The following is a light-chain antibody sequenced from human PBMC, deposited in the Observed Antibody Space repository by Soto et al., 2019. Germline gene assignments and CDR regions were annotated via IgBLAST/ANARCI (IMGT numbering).Light chain of an antibody. J-gene: IGLJ1*01. V-gene: IGLV2-14*01. CDR2: EVS. CDR1: SSDIGGYNF. Sequence: QSALTQPASVSGSPGQSITISCTGTSSDIGGYNFVSWYQHHPGRAPKLMIYEVSNRPSGVSNRFSSSKSGDTASLTISGLQAEDEADYYCTSYRTTTTLLYVFGTGTKVTVL. CDR3: TSYRTTTTLLYV.